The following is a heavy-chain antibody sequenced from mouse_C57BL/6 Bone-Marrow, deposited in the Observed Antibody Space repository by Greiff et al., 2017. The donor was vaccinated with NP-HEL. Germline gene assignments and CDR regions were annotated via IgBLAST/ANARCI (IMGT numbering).Heavy chain of an antibody. Sequence: VQLQQPGAELVKPGASVKLSCKASGYTFTSYWMHWVKQRPGRGLEWIGRIDPNSGGTKYNEKFKSKATLTVAKPTSTAYMQLSSRTSEDSAVYYCARAYYGNYLAWFAYWGQGTLVTVSA. V-gene: IGHV1-72*01. D-gene: IGHD2-1*01. CDR3: ARAYYGNYLAWFAY. CDR1: GYTFTSYW. J-gene: IGHJ3*01. CDR2: IDPNSGGT.